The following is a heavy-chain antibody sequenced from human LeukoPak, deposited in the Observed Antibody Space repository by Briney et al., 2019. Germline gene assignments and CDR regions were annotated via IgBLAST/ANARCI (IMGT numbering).Heavy chain of an antibody. CDR2: IYSTGST. J-gene: IGHJ4*02. CDR1: GGSISNYY. Sequence: PSETLSLTCTVSGGSISNYYWSWLRQPPGKGLEWIGHIYSTGSTTYSPSLKSRVIMSADTSKNQFSLKVTSVTAADTAVDYCARHRPEGSYPLDSWGQGALVTVSS. CDR3: ARHRPEGSYPLDS. V-gene: IGHV4-59*08.